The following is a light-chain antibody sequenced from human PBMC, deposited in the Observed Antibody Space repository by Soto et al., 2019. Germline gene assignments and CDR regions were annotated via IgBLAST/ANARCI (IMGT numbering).Light chain of an antibody. CDR3: QHYNNWPPEGT. CDR2: DAS. CDR1: QSVGTN. Sequence: EIVMTQSSAILSASPGERATISCRASQSVGTNLAWYQHKPGQAPRLLIYDASTSATGIPAKFSGSGSGTEFTLTISSLQSEDFAIYYCQHYNNWPPEGTFGQGTKVDI. V-gene: IGKV3-15*01. J-gene: IGKJ1*01.